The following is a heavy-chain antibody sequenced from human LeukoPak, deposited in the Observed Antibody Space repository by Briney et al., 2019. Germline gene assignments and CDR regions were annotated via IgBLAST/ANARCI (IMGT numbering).Heavy chain of an antibody. CDR2: IYYSGST. D-gene: IGHD3-10*01. Sequence: LETLSLTCTVSGGSISSGDYYWSWIRQPPGKGLEWIGYIYYSGSTNYNPSLKSRVTISVDTSKNQFSLKLSSVTAADTAVYYCARHKVRGYWYFDLWGRGTLVTVSS. CDR1: GGSISSGDYY. V-gene: IGHV4-61*08. CDR3: ARHKVRGYWYFDL. J-gene: IGHJ2*01.